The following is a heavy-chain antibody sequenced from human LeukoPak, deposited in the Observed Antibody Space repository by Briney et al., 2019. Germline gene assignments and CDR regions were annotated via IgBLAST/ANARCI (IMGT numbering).Heavy chain of an antibody. CDR3: ARAEGYYDSSGYYYSFDY. D-gene: IGHD3-22*01. Sequence: GGSLRLSCAASEFTFSSYSMNWVRQAPGKGLEWVSSISSSSSYIYYADSVKGRFTISRDNAKNSLYLQMNSLRAEDTAVYYCARAEGYYDSSGYYYSFDYWGQGTLVTVSS. CDR1: EFTFSSYS. V-gene: IGHV3-21*01. CDR2: ISSSSSYI. J-gene: IGHJ4*02.